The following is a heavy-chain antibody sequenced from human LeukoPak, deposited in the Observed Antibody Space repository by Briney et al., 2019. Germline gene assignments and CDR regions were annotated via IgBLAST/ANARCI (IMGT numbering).Heavy chain of an antibody. CDR3: ARVDSSGYFDY. V-gene: IGHV4-59*10. CDR1: GGSFSGYY. Sequence: SETLCLTCAVYGGSFSGYYWSWIRQPAGEGLEWIGRIYTSGSTNYNPSLKSRVTMSVDTSKNQFSLKLSSVTAADTAVYYCARVDSSGYFDYWGQGTLVTVSS. J-gene: IGHJ4*02. CDR2: IYTSGST. D-gene: IGHD3-22*01.